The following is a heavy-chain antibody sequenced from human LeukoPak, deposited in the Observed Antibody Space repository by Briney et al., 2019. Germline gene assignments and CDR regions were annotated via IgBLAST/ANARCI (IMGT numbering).Heavy chain of an antibody. CDR3: ARGPGPYYYYYYMDV. CDR2: MNPNSGNT. J-gene: IGHJ6*03. V-gene: IGHV1-8*01. Sequence: ASVKVSCKASGYTFTSYDINWVRQVTGQGLEWMGWMNPNSGNTGYAQKFQGRVTMTRNTSISTAYMELSSLRSEDTAVYYCARGPGPYYYYYYMDVWGKGTTVTVSS. CDR1: GYTFTSYD.